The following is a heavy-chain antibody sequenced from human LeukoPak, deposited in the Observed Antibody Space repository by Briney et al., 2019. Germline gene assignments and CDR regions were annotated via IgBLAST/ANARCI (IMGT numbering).Heavy chain of an antibody. CDR1: GGSFSGYY. Sequence: SETLSLTCAVYGGSFSGYYWSWIRQPPGKGLEWIGEINHSGSTNYNPSLKSRVTISVDTSKNQFSLKLSSVTAAHTAVYYCAREPMMPPYYYYYYMDVWGKGTTVTVSS. V-gene: IGHV4-34*01. D-gene: IGHD3-22*01. CDR3: AREPMMPPYYYYYYMDV. CDR2: INHSGST. J-gene: IGHJ6*03.